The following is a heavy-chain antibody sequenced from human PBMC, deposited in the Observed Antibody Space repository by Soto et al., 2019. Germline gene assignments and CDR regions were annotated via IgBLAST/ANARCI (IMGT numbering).Heavy chain of an antibody. CDR1: GGSISSSNW. CDR2: IYHSGST. Sequence: QVQLQESGPGLVKPSGTLSLTCAVSGGSISSSNWWSWVRQPPGKGLEWIGEIYHSGSTNYNPSLHSRVTISVDQSKNQFSLKLSSVTAADPAVYYCARCFSVMVRGVGFDPWCQGTLVTVSS. J-gene: IGHJ5*02. D-gene: IGHD3-10*01. V-gene: IGHV4-4*02. CDR3: ARCFSVMVRGVGFDP.